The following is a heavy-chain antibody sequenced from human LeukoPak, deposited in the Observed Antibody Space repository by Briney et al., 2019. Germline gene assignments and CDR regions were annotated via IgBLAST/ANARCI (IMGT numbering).Heavy chain of an antibody. CDR3: AKESGYY. J-gene: IGHJ4*02. D-gene: IGHD7-27*01. CDR1: GFTFSSYG. Sequence: PGGSLRLSCAASGFTFSSYGMHWVRRAPGKGLEWVAVISYDGSNKYYADSVKGRFTISRDNSKNTLYLQMNSLRAEDTAVYYCAKESGYYWGQGTLVTVSS. CDR2: ISYDGSNK. V-gene: IGHV3-30*18.